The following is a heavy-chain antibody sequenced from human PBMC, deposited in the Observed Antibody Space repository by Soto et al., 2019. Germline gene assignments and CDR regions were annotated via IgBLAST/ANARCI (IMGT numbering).Heavy chain of an antibody. CDR2: IYYSGST. CDR1: GGSISSYY. D-gene: IGHD6-19*01. V-gene: IGHV4-59*08. CDR3: ARLQYSSGWYRYYYYYMDV. J-gene: IGHJ6*03. Sequence: PSETLSLTCTVSGGSISSYYWSWIRQPPGKGLEWIGYIYYSGSTNYNPSLKSRVTISVDTSKNQFSLKLSSVTAADTAVYYCARLQYSSGWYRYYYYYMDVWGKGTKVTVSS.